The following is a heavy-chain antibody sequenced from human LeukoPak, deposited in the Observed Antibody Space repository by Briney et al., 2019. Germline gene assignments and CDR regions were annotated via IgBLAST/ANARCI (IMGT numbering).Heavy chain of an antibody. D-gene: IGHD5-24*01. Sequence: GESLKISCKGSGYSFTSYWIGWVRQMPGKGLEWMGIIYPGDSDTRYSPSFQGQVTISADKSISTAYLQWSSLKASDTAMYYCARHRRDGYNYDYYYYMDVWGKGTTVTVSS. CDR3: ARHRRDGYNYDYYYYMDV. J-gene: IGHJ6*03. CDR1: GYSFTSYW. CDR2: IYPGDSDT. V-gene: IGHV5-51*01.